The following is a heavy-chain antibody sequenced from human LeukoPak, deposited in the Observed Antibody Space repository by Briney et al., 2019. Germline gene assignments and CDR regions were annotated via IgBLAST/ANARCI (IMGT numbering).Heavy chain of an antibody. V-gene: IGHV3-21*01. J-gene: IGHJ4*01. D-gene: IGHD1-1*01. CDR1: GFTFKSSS. Sequence: GGSLRLSCVATGFTFKSSSMSWVCQAPGKGLEWVAFIGHFTGDIFYADSVKGRFNISRDDAKDSVYLQMNSLRVDDTAVCFCARDPYTGSMFDHWGHGTLVTVSS. CDR3: ARDPYTGSMFDH. CDR2: IGHFTGDI.